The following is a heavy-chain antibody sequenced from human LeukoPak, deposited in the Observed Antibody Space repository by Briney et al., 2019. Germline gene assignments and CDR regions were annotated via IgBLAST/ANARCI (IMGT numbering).Heavy chain of an antibody. J-gene: IGHJ4*02. CDR3: ARLDYYGLGSYYNSYFDY. D-gene: IGHD3-10*01. CDR2: IYPDDSDT. CDR1: GYSFTSYW. V-gene: IGHV5-51*01. Sequence: GESLKISCKGSGYSFTSYWIGWVRQMPGKGLEWMGIIYPDDSDTRYSPSFQGQVTISADKSISTAYLQWSSLKASDTAMYYCARLDYYGLGSYYNSYFDYWGQGTLVTVSS.